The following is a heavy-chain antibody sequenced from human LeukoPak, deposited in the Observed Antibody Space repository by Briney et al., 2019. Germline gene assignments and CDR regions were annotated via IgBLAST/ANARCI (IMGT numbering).Heavy chain of an antibody. CDR2: INPNSGGT. CDR1: GYTFTSYG. D-gene: IGHD3-22*01. Sequence: ASVKVSCKASGYTFTSYGISWVRQAPGQGLEWMGWINPNSGGTNYAQKFQGWVTMTRDTSISTAYMELSRLRSDDTAVYYCARAHSTPYYDSSVGGSFDPWGQGTLVTVSS. V-gene: IGHV1-2*04. CDR3: ARAHSTPYYDSSVGGSFDP. J-gene: IGHJ5*02.